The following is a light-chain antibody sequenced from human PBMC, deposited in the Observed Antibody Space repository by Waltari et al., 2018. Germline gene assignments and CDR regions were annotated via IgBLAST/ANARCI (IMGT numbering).Light chain of an antibody. CDR1: RDSIASNY. CDR3: QSYDSDEGVV. V-gene: IGLV6-57*03. J-gene: IGLJ2*01. Sequence: SLLTQPHSVSESPGQTVTISCTRTRDSIASNYVQWYQHRPGSAPTPLIFEDNQRPSWVPDRFSGSIDISSNSASLAISGLKTEDEALYYCQSYDSDEGVVFGGGTKLTVL. CDR2: EDN.